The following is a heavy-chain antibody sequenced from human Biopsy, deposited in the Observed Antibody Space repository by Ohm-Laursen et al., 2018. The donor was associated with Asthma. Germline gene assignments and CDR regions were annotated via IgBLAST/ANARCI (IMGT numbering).Heavy chain of an antibody. CDR2: VSHTGST. CDR1: GGSIRSHD. Sequence: VTLSLTCTVSGGSIRSHDWTWIRLPPGKGLEYIGDVSHTGSTNYNPSLKSRVTMSLDTSKSQFSLRLTSVTPADTAVYYCARLADCSGGACYSYGWFDPWGQGTRVTVSS. CDR3: ARLADCSGGACYSYGWFDP. J-gene: IGHJ5*02. D-gene: IGHD2-15*01. V-gene: IGHV4-59*11.